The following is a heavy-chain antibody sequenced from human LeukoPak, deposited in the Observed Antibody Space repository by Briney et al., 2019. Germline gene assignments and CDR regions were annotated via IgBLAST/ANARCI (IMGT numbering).Heavy chain of an antibody. CDR3: ARTTEGYCRGRSCYSYYYYMDV. V-gene: IGHV4-59*01. D-gene: IGHD2-15*01. Sequence: MPSETLSLTCTVSGGSISSYYWSWIRQPPGKGLEWIGYIHYSGSTTYNPSLKSRVTISVDTSKNQFSLKLSSVTAADTAVYYCARTTEGYCRGRSCYSYYYYMDVWGKGTTVTVSS. J-gene: IGHJ6*03. CDR2: IHYSGST. CDR1: GGSISSYY.